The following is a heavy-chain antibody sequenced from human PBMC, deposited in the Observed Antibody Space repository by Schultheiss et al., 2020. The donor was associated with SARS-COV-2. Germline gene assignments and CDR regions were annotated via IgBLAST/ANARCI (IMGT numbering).Heavy chain of an antibody. CDR1: GGSFSGYY. V-gene: IGHV4-59*12. Sequence: GSLRLSCAVYGGSFSGYYWSWIRQPPGKGLEWIGYIYYSGSTNYNPSLKSRVTISVDTSKNQFSLKLSSVTAADTAVYYCATYGGVTLDGMDVWGQGTTVTVSS. D-gene: IGHD3-16*01. J-gene: IGHJ6*02. CDR3: ATYGGVTLDGMDV. CDR2: IYYSGST.